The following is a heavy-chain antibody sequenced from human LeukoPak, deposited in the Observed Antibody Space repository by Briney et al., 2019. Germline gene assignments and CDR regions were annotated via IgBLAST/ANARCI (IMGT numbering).Heavy chain of an antibody. CDR1: EFTFSSYA. J-gene: IGHJ4*02. Sequence: GGSLRLSCAASEFTFSSYAMSWVRQAPGKGLESVSYISSSSSTIYYADSVKGRFTISRDNAKNSLYLQMNSLRAEDTAVYYCAREYYYGSESIDYWGQGTLVTVSS. CDR2: ISSSSSTI. CDR3: AREYYYGSESIDY. V-gene: IGHV3-48*04. D-gene: IGHD3-10*01.